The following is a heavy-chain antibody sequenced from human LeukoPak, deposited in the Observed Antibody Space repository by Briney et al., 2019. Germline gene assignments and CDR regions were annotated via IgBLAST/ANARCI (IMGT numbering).Heavy chain of an antibody. CDR3: ARDTRPSYDFWSGYWFDY. V-gene: IGHV3-30*02. CDR2: IRYDGSNK. J-gene: IGHJ5*01. Sequence: GGSLRLSCAASGFTFSSYAMHWVRQAPGKGLEWVAFIRYDGSNKYYADSVKGRFTISRDNSKNTLYLQMNSLRAEDTAVYYCARDTRPSYDFWSGYWFDYWGQGTLVTVSS. D-gene: IGHD3-3*01. CDR1: GFTFSSYA.